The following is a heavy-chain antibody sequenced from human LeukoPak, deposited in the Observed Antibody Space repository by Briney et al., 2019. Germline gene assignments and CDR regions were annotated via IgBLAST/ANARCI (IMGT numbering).Heavy chain of an antibody. J-gene: IGHJ6*03. CDR1: GGSFSGYY. Sequence: PSETLSLTCAVHGGSFSGYYWSWIRQPPGKGLEWIGEINHSGSTNYNPSLKSRVTISVDTSKNQFSLKLSSVTAADTAVYYCARASRYYYGSGYYMDVWGKGTTVTVSS. D-gene: IGHD3-10*01. V-gene: IGHV4-34*01. CDR3: ARASRYYYGSGYYMDV. CDR2: INHSGST.